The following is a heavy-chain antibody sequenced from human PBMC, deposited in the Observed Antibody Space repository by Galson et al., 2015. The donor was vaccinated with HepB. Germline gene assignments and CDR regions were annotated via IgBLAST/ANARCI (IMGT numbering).Heavy chain of an antibody. Sequence: SLRLSCAASGFTFSSYSMNWVRQAPGKGLEWVSSISSSSSYIYYADSVKGRFTISRDNAKNSLYLQMNSLRAEDTAVYYCARDLNYGDYEVFLYWGQGTLVTVSS. J-gene: IGHJ4*02. CDR3: ARDLNYGDYEVFLY. V-gene: IGHV3-21*01. CDR2: ISSSSSYI. D-gene: IGHD4-17*01. CDR1: GFTFSSYS.